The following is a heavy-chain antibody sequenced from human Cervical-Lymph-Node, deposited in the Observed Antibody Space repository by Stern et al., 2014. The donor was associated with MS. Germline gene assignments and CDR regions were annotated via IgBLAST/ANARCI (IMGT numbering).Heavy chain of an antibody. Sequence: EMQLEESGAEVKKPGESLKISCKGSGYSFTSYWIGWVRQMPGKGLEWMGIIYPGDSDTRYSPSFQGQVTISADKSISTAYLQWSSLKASDTAMYYCARHDSKKDYYYGMDVWGQGTTVTVSS. CDR2: IYPGDSDT. V-gene: IGHV5-51*01. CDR1: GYSFTSYW. CDR3: ARHDSKKDYYYGMDV. J-gene: IGHJ6*02.